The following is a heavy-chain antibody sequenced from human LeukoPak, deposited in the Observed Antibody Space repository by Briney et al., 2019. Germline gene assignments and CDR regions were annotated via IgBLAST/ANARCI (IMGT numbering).Heavy chain of an antibody. Sequence: ASVKVSCKASGYTFTGYYMHWVRQAPGQGLEWMGWINPNSGGTNYAQKFQGWVTMTRGTSISTAYMELSRLRSDDTAVYYCARGSHYYGSGSSSDFDYWGQGTLVTVSS. CDR2: INPNSGGT. J-gene: IGHJ4*02. CDR1: GYTFTGYY. D-gene: IGHD3-10*01. V-gene: IGHV1-2*04. CDR3: ARGSHYYGSGSSSDFDY.